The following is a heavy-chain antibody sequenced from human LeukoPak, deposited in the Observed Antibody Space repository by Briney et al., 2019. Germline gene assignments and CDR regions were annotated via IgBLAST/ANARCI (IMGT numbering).Heavy chain of an antibody. D-gene: IGHD2-15*01. CDR3: TREFCGSRAACAGGFYYDV. Sequence: GGSLRLSCAASGFTFSSYDFHWVRQAPGKGLEWVSAIGVAGDTYYADFVKGRFTISRENAANSLYLQMHSLRAGDTALYYCTREFCGSRAACAGGFYYDVWGRGTLVTVSS. V-gene: IGHV3-13*01. J-gene: IGHJ2*01. CDR1: GFTFSSYD. CDR2: IGVAGDT.